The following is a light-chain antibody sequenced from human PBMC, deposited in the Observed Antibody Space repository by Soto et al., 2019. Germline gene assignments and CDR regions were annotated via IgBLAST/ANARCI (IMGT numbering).Light chain of an antibody. CDR3: QHYNTYPWT. Sequence: DIQISQSASIWSAYFGDKGIITCRASQSISSWLAWYQQKPGKAPNLLIHKASHLESGVPSRFSGSGSGTEFTLTISSLQPGDFATYYCQHYNTYPWTFGQGTKVDIK. V-gene: IGKV1-5*03. CDR1: QSISSW. CDR2: KAS. J-gene: IGKJ1*01.